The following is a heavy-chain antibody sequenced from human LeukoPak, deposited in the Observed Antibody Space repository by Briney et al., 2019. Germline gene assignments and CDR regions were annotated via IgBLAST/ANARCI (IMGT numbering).Heavy chain of an antibody. CDR2: IIPIFGTA. D-gene: IGHD2-2*02. CDR1: GGTFSSYA. Sequence: SVKVSCRASGGTFSSYAISWVRQAPGQGLEWMGGIIPIFGTANYAQKFQGRVTITTDESTSTAYMELSSLRSEDTAVYYCARAGYCSSTSCDIEKGFDPWGQGTLVTVSS. V-gene: IGHV1-69*05. J-gene: IGHJ5*02. CDR3: ARAGYCSSTSCDIEKGFDP.